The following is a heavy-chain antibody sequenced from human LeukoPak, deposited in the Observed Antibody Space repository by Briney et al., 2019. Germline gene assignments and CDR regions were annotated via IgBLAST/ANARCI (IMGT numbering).Heavy chain of an antibody. CDR1: RFTFSSYG. D-gene: IGHD2-2*01. CDR3: AKSNREDIVVVPAALRDYYFDY. V-gene: IGHV3-30*18. Sequence: PGRSLRLSCAASRFTFSSYGMHWVRQAPGKGLEWVAVISYDGSNKYYADSVKGRFTISRDNSKNTLYLQMNSLRAEDTAVYYCAKSNREDIVVVPAALRDYYFDYWGQGTLVTVSS. J-gene: IGHJ4*02. CDR2: ISYDGSNK.